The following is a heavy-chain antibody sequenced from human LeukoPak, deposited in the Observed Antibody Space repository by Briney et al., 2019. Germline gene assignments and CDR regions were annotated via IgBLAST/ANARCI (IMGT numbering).Heavy chain of an antibody. V-gene: IGHV3-11*04. CDR1: GFTFSDYY. CDR3: ARDLGLHHAFDI. CDR2: ISSSGSTI. D-gene: IGHD3-10*01. J-gene: IGHJ3*02. Sequence: KAGGSLRLSCAASGFTFSDYYMSWIRQAPGKGLEWVSYISSSGSTIYYADSVKVRFTISRDNAKNSVYLQMNSLRAEDTAVYYCARDLGLHHAFDIWGQGTMVTISS.